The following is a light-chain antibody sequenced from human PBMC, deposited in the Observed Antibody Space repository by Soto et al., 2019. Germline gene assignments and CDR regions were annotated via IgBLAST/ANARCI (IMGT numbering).Light chain of an antibody. CDR2: WAS. Sequence: DIVMTQSPDSLAVSLGEGATFNCKSSQSVLYSSNNKNYLAWYQQKPGQPPKVLIYWASTRESGVPDRFSGGGSGTDFTLTISSLQAEDVAVYYCQQYYTTPPTFGQGTKVEIK. CDR3: QQYYTTPPT. J-gene: IGKJ1*01. CDR1: QSVLYSSNNKNY. V-gene: IGKV4-1*01.